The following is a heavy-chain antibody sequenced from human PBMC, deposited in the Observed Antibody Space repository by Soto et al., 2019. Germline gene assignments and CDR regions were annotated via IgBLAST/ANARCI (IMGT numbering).Heavy chain of an antibody. D-gene: IGHD1-1*01. J-gene: IGHJ2*01. V-gene: IGHV3-33*01. CDR2: IYFDGTFK. CDR1: GFSFSTYG. Sequence: SLRLSCAASGFSFSTYGMHWVRQAPGKGLQWVAVIYFDGTFKYYGDSVEGRFTISRDNSKNTLSLQMNSLRAEDTAIYYCARGPPNGGTWHWYFDLWGRGTLVTVSS. CDR3: ARGPPNGGTWHWYFDL.